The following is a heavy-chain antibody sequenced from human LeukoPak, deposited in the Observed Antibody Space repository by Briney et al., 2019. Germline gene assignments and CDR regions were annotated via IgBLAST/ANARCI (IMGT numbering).Heavy chain of an antibody. J-gene: IGHJ5*02. D-gene: IGHD2-2*01. CDR2: IYYSGST. CDR3: AGQECSSTSCWFDP. V-gene: IGHV4-61*05. Sequence: PSETLSLTCTVSGGSISSSSYYWGWIRQPPGKGLEWIGYIYYSGSTNYNPSLKSRVTISVDTSKNQFSLKLSSVTAADTAVYYCAGQECSSTSCWFDPWGQGTLVTVSS. CDR1: GGSISSSSYY.